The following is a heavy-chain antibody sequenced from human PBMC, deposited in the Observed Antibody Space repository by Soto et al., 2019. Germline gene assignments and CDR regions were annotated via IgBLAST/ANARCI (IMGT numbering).Heavy chain of an antibody. CDR1: GGSISSYY. J-gene: IGHJ6*02. CDR2: IYYSGST. CDR3: ARGPVWFGLRINYYGMDV. D-gene: IGHD3-10*01. Sequence: QVQLQESGPGLVKPSETLSLTCTVSGGSISSYYWSWIRQPPGKGLEWIGYIYYSGSTNYNPSLKSRVTISVDTAKNQFSLKLSSVTAADTAVYYCARGPVWFGLRINYYGMDVWGQGTTVTVSS. V-gene: IGHV4-59*01.